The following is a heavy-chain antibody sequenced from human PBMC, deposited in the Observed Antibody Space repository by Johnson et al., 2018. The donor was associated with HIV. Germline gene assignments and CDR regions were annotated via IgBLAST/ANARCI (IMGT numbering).Heavy chain of an antibody. CDR2: ISYDGSNK. Sequence: QVQLVESGGGLVQPGGSLRLSCAASGFTFSSYGMHWVRQAPGKGLEWVAVISYDGSNKYYADSVKGRFTISRDNSKNTLYLQMHSLRAEDTAVDYCARDKELREEQLVTGAFDIWGPGTMVTVSS. V-gene: IGHV3-30*03. D-gene: IGHD6-13*01. CDR3: ARDKELREEQLVTGAFDI. CDR1: GFTFSSYG. J-gene: IGHJ3*02.